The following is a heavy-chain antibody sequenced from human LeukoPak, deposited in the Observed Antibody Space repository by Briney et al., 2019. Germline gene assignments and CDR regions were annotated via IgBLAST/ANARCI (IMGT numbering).Heavy chain of an antibody. CDR3: ARDLAYYYDSY. CDR2: ISYDGSNK. Sequence: PGGSLRLSCAASGFAFSSYAMHWVRQAPGKGLEWVAVISYDGSNKYYADSVKGRFTISRDNSKNTLYLQMNSLRAEDTAAYYCARDLAYYYDSYWGQGTLVTVSS. D-gene: IGHD3-22*01. J-gene: IGHJ4*02. CDR1: GFAFSSYA. V-gene: IGHV3-30*04.